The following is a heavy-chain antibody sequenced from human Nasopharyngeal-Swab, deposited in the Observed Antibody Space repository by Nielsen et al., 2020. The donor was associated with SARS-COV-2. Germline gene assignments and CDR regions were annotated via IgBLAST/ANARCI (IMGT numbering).Heavy chain of an antibody. CDR3: ARDLVKYSGYDYWDDAFDI. J-gene: IGHJ3*02. V-gene: IGHV3-21*01. D-gene: IGHD5-12*01. Sequence: GASLKISCAASGFTFSSYSMNWVRQAPGKGLEWVSSISSSSSYIYYADSVKGRFTISRDNAKNSLYLQMNSLRAEDTAVYYCARDLVKYSGYDYWDDAFDIWGQGTMDTVSS. CDR1: GFTFSSYS. CDR2: ISSSSSYI.